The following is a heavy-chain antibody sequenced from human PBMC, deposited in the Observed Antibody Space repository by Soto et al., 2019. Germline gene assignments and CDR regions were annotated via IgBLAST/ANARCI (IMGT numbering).Heavy chain of an antibody. CDR1: GFTFSSYA. Sequence: EVQLLESGGGLVQPGGSLRLSCAASGFTFSSYAMSWVRQAPGKGLEWVSAISGSGGSTYYADSVKGRFTISRDNSKNTLYLKMNSLRAEYTAVYYCAKENGYSSSWFEFDYWGQGTLVTVSS. CDR3: AKENGYSSSWFEFDY. J-gene: IGHJ4*02. D-gene: IGHD6-13*01. V-gene: IGHV3-23*01. CDR2: ISGSGGST.